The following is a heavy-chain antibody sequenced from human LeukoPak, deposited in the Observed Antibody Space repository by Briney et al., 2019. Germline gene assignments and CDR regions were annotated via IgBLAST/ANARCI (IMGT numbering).Heavy chain of an antibody. CDR3: AKDGGPSVFYYFDY. CDR1: GFIFSNYA. D-gene: IGHD5/OR15-5a*01. V-gene: IGHV3-23*01. Sequence: GGSLRLSCAASGFIFSNYAMSWVRQGPGKGPEWVSGISGGSGGTNYADSVKGRFTISRDNSKNTMYLQMNTLRAEDTAVYYCAKDGGPSVFYYFDYWGQGTLVTVSS. J-gene: IGHJ4*02. CDR2: ISGGSGGT.